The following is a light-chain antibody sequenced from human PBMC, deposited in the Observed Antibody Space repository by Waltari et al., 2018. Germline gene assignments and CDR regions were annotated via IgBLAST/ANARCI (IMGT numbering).Light chain of an antibody. Sequence: QLVVTQSPSASASLGASVKLTCTLSSGHSSNVIAWLQQRPEKGPRYLMKVNSDGSHTKGDEIPDRFSCSSSGAERYLTISSLQSEDEGDYYCQSGGHGTWVFGGGTKLTVL. CDR3: QSGGHGTWV. V-gene: IGLV4-69*01. CDR1: SGHSSNV. CDR2: VNSDGSH. J-gene: IGLJ3*02.